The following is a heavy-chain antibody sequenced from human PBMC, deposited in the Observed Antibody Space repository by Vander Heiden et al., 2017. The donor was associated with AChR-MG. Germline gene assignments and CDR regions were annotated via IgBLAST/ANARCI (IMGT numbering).Heavy chain of an antibody. J-gene: IGHJ5*02. V-gene: IGHV3-7*01. CDR2: IKQDGSEK. CDR1: GFTFSSYW. CDR3: ARGSYGSGSYYNPNWFDP. Sequence: EVELVESGGGLVQPGGSLRLSCAASGFTFSSYWMSWGRQAPGKGLEWVANIKQDGSEKYYVDSVKGRFTISRDNDKKSVYLQMKSLRAEDTAVYYCARGSYGSGSYYNPNWFDPWGQGTLVTVYS. D-gene: IGHD3-10*01.